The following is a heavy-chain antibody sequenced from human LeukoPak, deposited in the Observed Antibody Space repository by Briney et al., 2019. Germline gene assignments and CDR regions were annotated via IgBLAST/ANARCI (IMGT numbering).Heavy chain of an antibody. CDR3: ARHPPPAAAGTFGP. J-gene: IGHJ5*02. V-gene: IGHV4-59*08. CDR1: GGSISSDY. D-gene: IGHD6-13*01. Sequence: SETLSLTCTVSGGSISSDYWSWIRQPPGKGLEWIGYVYYSGSTNYNPSLKSRVTISVDTSKDQFSLKLSSVTAADTAVYLCARHPPPAAAGTFGPWGQGTLVTVSS. CDR2: VYYSGST.